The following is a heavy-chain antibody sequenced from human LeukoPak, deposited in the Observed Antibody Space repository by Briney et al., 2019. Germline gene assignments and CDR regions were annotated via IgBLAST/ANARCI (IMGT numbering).Heavy chain of an antibody. D-gene: IGHD5-18*01. J-gene: IGHJ4*02. CDR2: ISGSGGST. CDR3: AKDSPDTAMGDY. V-gene: IGHV3-23*01. Sequence: GGSLRLSCAASGFTFSSYSMNWARQAPGKGLEWVSAISGSGGSTYYADSVKGRFTISRDNSKNTLYLQMNSLRAEDTAVYYCAKDSPDTAMGDYWGQGTLVTVSS. CDR1: GFTFSSYS.